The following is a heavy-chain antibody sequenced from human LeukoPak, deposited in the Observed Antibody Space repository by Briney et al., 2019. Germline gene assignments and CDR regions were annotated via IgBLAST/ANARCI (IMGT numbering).Heavy chain of an antibody. J-gene: IGHJ4*02. CDR3: ARARGYAYYFDY. V-gene: IGHV4-39*07. CDR2: IYYSGST. D-gene: IGHD2-2*01. CDR1: GGSISSSSYY. Sequence: SETLSLTCTVSGGSISSSSYYWGWIRQPPGQGLEWIGSIYYSGSTYYNPSLKSRVTISVDTSKNQFSLKLSSVTAADTAVYYCARARGYAYYFDYWGQGTLVTVSS.